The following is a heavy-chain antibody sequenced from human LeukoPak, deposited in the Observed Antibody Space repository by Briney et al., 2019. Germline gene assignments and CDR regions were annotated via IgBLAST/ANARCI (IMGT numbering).Heavy chain of an antibody. V-gene: IGHV1-8*03. D-gene: IGHD4-17*01. J-gene: IGHJ4*02. Sequence: ASVKVSCKASGYTFTSLDINWVRQAPGQGLEWMGWMNPNSGYTGFAQQFQGRVTFTRSTSISTAYMELSSLRSDDTAVYYCARGFGTVTLDYWGQGTLVTVSS. CDR3: ARGFGTVTLDY. CDR2: MNPNSGYT. CDR1: GYTFTSLD.